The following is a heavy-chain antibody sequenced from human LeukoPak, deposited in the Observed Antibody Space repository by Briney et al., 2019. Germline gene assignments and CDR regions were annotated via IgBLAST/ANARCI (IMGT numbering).Heavy chain of an antibody. CDR1: GYTFTGYY. J-gene: IGHJ4*02. Sequence: ASVKVSCKASGYTFTGYYMHWVRQAPGQGLGWMGWINPNSGGTNYAQKFQGRVTMTRDTSISTAYMELSRLRSDDTAVYYCVNGPYYYDSSGYYKNWGQGTLVTVSS. CDR3: VNGPYYYDSSGYYKN. D-gene: IGHD3-22*01. CDR2: INPNSGGT. V-gene: IGHV1-2*02.